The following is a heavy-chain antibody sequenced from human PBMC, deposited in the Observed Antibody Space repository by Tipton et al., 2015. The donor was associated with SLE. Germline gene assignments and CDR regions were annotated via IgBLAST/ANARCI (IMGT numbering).Heavy chain of an antibody. Sequence: QLVQSGAEVKKPGASVKVSCKASGYTFTSYGISWVRQAPGQGLEWMGWISAYNGNTNYAQKFQGRVTITADESTSTAYMELSSLRSEDTAVYYCATVVVITPWYFDLWGRGTLVTVSS. CDR2: ISAYNGNT. J-gene: IGHJ2*01. CDR1: GYTFTSYG. CDR3: ATVVVITPWYFDL. V-gene: IGHV1-18*04. D-gene: IGHD3-22*01.